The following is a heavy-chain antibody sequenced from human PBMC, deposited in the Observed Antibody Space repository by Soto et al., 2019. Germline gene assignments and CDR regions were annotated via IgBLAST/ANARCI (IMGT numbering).Heavy chain of an antibody. J-gene: IGHJ6*02. D-gene: IGHD6-19*01. CDR2: IYPSDSDT. V-gene: IGHV5-51*01. Sequence: GASRKISCQGSEYSFTNYWIGWVRQMPGKGLEWMGIIYPSDSDTRYSPSFQGQVTISADKSISTAYLQWSSLKASDTAMYYCARLLGQAVLDVWGQGTTVTVSS. CDR3: ARLLGQAVLDV. CDR1: EYSFTNYW.